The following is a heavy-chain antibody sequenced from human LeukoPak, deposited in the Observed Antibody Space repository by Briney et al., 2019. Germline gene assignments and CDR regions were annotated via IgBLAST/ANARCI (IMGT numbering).Heavy chain of an antibody. Sequence: PAGSLRRSCSASGFTFDDYAMHWVRQAPGQGLKWVSGISWNSGSIGYADSVKGRFTISRDNAKNSLYLQMNSLRAEDTALYYCAKELGYCSSTSCYDYFDYWGQGTLVTVSS. CDR3: AKELGYCSSTSCYDYFDY. CDR2: ISWNSGSI. J-gene: IGHJ4*02. V-gene: IGHV3-9*01. D-gene: IGHD2-2*01. CDR1: GFTFDDYA.